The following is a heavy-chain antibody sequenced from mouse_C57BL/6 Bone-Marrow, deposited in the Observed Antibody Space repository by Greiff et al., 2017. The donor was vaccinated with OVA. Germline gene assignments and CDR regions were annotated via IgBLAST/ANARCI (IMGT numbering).Heavy chain of an antibody. Sequence: EVKLMESGGGLVQPKGSLKLSCAASGFSFNTYAMNWVRQAPGKGLEWVARIRSKSNNYATYYADSVKDRFTISRDDSESMLYLQMNNLKTEDTAMYYCVRQIYYGYDSFAYWGQGTLVTVSA. D-gene: IGHD2-2*01. J-gene: IGHJ3*01. CDR3: VRQIYYGYDSFAY. V-gene: IGHV10-1*01. CDR2: IRSKSNNYAT. CDR1: GFSFNTYA.